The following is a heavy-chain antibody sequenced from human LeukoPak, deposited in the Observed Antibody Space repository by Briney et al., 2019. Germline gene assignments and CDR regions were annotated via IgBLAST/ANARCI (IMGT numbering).Heavy chain of an antibody. CDR1: GFTFSSYS. V-gene: IGHV3-21*01. D-gene: IGHD3-3*01. CDR3: ARTPSPYDFWSGYSVYYYYYMDV. CDR2: ISSSSSYI. Sequence: GGSLRLPCAASGFTFSSYSMNWVRQAPGKGLEWVSSISSSSSYIYYADSVKGRFTISRDNAKNSLYLQMNSLRAEDTAVYYCARTPSPYDFWSGYSVYYYYYMDVWGKGTTVTVSS. J-gene: IGHJ6*03.